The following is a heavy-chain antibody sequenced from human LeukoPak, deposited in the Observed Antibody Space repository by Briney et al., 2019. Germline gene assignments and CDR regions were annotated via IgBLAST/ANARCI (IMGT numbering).Heavy chain of an antibody. CDR1: GLTFSSYW. Sequence: GGSLRLSCEASGLTFSSYWMHWVRQAPGKGLVWVSRINSDESTTNYADSVKGRFTISRDNAKNTLYLQMDSLRAEDTAVYYCVRESGAAADYWGQGTLVTVSS. V-gene: IGHV3-74*01. CDR2: INSDESTT. J-gene: IGHJ4*02. D-gene: IGHD6-13*01. CDR3: VRESGAAADY.